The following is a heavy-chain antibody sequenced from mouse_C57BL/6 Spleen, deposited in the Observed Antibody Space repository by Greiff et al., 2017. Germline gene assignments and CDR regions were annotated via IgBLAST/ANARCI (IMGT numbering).Heavy chain of an antibody. Sequence: QVQLQQPGAELVKPGASVKLSCKASGYTFTSYWMQWVKQRPGQGLEWIGEIDPSDSYTNYNQKFKGKATLTVDTSSSTAYMQLSSLTSEDPAVYYCARGRDITTEGYAMDYWGQGTSVTVSS. J-gene: IGHJ4*01. CDR1: GYTFTSYW. V-gene: IGHV1-50*01. CDR2: IDPSDSYT. CDR3: ARGRDITTEGYAMDY. D-gene: IGHD1-1*01.